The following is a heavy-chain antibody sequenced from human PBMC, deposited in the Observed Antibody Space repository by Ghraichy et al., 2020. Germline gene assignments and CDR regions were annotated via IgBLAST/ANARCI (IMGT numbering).Heavy chain of an antibody. Sequence: SETLSLTCAVYGGSFSGYFWSWIRQPPGKGLEWIGEIDHYGSTIYNPSLKSRVTISVDTSKNQFSLELSSVAAADTAVYYCGRKAQYDSVDYWGQGNLVIVSS. CDR1: GGSFSGYF. CDR2: IDHYGST. V-gene: IGHV4-34*01. CDR3: GRKAQYDSVDY. J-gene: IGHJ4*02. D-gene: IGHD3-3*01.